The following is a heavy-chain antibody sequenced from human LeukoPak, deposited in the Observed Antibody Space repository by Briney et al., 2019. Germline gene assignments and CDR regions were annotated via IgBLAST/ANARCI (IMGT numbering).Heavy chain of an antibody. CDR2: IYYSGST. J-gene: IGHJ2*01. Sequence: SETLSLTCPVSGGSIRSGNSYWGWIRQPPGKGLEWIGSIYYSGSTYYNPSLKSRVTISVDTSKNQFSLKLSSVTAADTAVYYCARGKIGLRVRGVKAWAYFDLWGRGTLVTVSS. CDR3: ARGKIGLRVRGVKAWAYFDL. CDR1: GGSIRSGNSY. D-gene: IGHD3-10*01. V-gene: IGHV4-39*07.